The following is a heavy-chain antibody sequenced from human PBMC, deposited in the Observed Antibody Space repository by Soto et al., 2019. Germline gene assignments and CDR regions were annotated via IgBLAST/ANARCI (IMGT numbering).Heavy chain of an antibody. J-gene: IGHJ6*02. D-gene: IGHD5-12*01. V-gene: IGHV1-69*06. Sequence: SVKVSCKASGGTFSSYAISWVRQAPGQGLEWMGGIIPIFGTANYAQKFQGRVTITADKSTSTAYMELSSLRSEDTAVYYCARGGDSGYDNYYYYGMDVWGQGTTVTVSS. CDR2: IIPIFGTA. CDR1: GGTFSSYA. CDR3: ARGGDSGYDNYYYYGMDV.